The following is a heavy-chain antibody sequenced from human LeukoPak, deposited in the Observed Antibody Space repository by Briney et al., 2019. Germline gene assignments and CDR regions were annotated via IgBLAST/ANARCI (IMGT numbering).Heavy chain of an antibody. D-gene: IGHD3-16*01. J-gene: IGHJ4*02. Sequence: GGSLRLSCAASGFTFSSYTMHWIRQAPGKGLEWVSSISGSNSYIFYADSVKGRFTVSRDNAKDSLYLQMNSLRAEDTAVYYCARDLGGFDYWGQGTLVTVSS. CDR1: GFTFSSYT. CDR2: ISGSNSYI. CDR3: ARDLGGFDY. V-gene: IGHV3-21*01.